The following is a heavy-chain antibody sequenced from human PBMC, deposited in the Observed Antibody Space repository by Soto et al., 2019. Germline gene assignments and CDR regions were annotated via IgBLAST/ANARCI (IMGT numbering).Heavy chain of an antibody. CDR3: ARDVDDSSGYYSYYFDY. J-gene: IGHJ4*02. CDR1: GFTFSSYG. Sequence: GGSLRLSCAASGFTFSSYGMHWVRQAPGKGLEWVAVIWYDGSNKYYADSVKGRFTISRDNSKNTLYLQMNSLRAEDTAVYYCARDVDDSSGYYSYYFDYWGQGTLVTVSS. D-gene: IGHD3-22*01. V-gene: IGHV3-33*01. CDR2: IWYDGSNK.